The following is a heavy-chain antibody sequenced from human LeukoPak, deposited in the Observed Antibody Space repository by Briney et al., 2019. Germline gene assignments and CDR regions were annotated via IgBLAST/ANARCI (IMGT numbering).Heavy chain of an antibody. D-gene: IGHD4-17*01. Sequence: TSETLSLTCAVSGVSFNDYYWSWVRQTPGKGLEWIGEINHRGYTNDSPSLKSRVTISIDTSRKQFSLNLRSVTVADTGIYYCTRMTTGHDYWGQGTLVTVSS. CDR1: GVSFNDYY. CDR3: TRMTTGHDY. J-gene: IGHJ4*02. CDR2: INHRGYT. V-gene: IGHV4-34*01.